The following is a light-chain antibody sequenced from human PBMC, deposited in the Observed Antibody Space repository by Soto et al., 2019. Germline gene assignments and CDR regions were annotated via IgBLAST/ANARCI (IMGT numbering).Light chain of an antibody. CDR3: CSYTPAGTYV. Sequence: QSALTQPASVSGSPGQSITISCTGSSSDVGSYNYVSWYQQHPGKAPKLMIYEVSHRPSGVSHRFSGSKSGITASLTISGLQAEDEAHYYCCSYTPAGTYVFGTGTKLTVL. J-gene: IGLJ1*01. CDR2: EVS. CDR1: SSDVGSYNY. V-gene: IGLV2-14*01.